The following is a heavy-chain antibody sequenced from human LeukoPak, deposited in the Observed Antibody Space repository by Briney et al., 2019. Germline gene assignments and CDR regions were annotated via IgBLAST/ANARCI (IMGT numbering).Heavy chain of an antibody. CDR2: IYHSGST. V-gene: IGHV4-30-2*01. Sequence: SETLSLTCAVSGGSISSGGYSWSWIRQPPGKGLEWIGYIYHSGSTYYNSSLKSRVTISVDRSKNQFSLKLSSVTAADTAVYYCARGGYDILTARYYYYGMDVWGQGTTVTVSS. D-gene: IGHD3-9*01. CDR1: GGSISSGGYS. J-gene: IGHJ6*02. CDR3: ARGGYDILTARYYYYGMDV.